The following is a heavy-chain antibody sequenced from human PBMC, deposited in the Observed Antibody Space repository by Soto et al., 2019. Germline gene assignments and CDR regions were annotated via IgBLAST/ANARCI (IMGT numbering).Heavy chain of an antibody. CDR1: GASIVSGDYY. J-gene: IGHJ4*02. CDR3: ARGESGGNSGRLHDY. Sequence: SETLSLTCTVSGASIVSGDYYWSWIRQAPGKGLEWIGYTYHSGSTSYNPSLRSRLTISIDTPKSQFSLKLNSVTAADTAVYYCARGESGGNSGRLHDYWGQGTLVTVSS. D-gene: IGHD2-21*02. V-gene: IGHV4-30-4*01. CDR2: TYHSGST.